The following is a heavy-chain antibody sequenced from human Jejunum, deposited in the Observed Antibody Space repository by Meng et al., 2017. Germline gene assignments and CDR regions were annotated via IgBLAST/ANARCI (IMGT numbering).Heavy chain of an antibody. Sequence: VRLPEAGAARVRPSETLSLICTGSGGSGSSAGYQWSWIRQPPGKGLEWIGYASINYNPSLKIRVTISVDTSKNQFSLRLTSVTAADTAVYYCARDHMGSLDYWGQGILVTISS. D-gene: IGHD1-26*01. CDR2: ASI. V-gene: IGHV4-61*08. CDR3: ARDHMGSLDY. J-gene: IGHJ4*02. CDR1: GGSGSSAGYQ.